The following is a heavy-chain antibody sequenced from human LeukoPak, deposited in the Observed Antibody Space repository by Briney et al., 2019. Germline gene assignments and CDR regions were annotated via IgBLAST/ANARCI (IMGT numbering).Heavy chain of an antibody. V-gene: IGHV3-7*01. CDR1: GFTFSSYW. J-gene: IGHJ5*02. Sequence: GGSLRLSCAASGFTFSSYWMSWVRQAPGKGLEWVANIKQDGSEKYYVDSVKGRFTISRDNAKNSLYLQMNSLRAEDTAVYYCARDRENYCSSTSCYSWFDPWGQGTLANVSS. CDR2: IKQDGSEK. D-gene: IGHD2-2*02. CDR3: ARDRENYCSSTSCYSWFDP.